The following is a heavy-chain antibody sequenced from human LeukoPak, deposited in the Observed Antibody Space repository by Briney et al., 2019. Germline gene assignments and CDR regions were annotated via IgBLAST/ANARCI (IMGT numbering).Heavy chain of an antibody. CDR3: AKVAAAGTTSLGMDV. Sequence: GGSLRLSCAASGFTFDDYAMHWVRQAPGKGLEWVSGISWNSGSIGYADSVKGRFTISRGNAKNSLYLQMNSLRAEDTALYYCAKVAAAGTTSLGMDVWGKGTTVTVSS. V-gene: IGHV3-9*01. CDR2: ISWNSGSI. CDR1: GFTFDDYA. D-gene: IGHD6-13*01. J-gene: IGHJ6*04.